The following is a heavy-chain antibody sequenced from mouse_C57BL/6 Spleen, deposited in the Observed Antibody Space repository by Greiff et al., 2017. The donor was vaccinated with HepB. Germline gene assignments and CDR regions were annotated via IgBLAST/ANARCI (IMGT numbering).Heavy chain of an antibody. Sequence: EVQLQQSGPELVKPGASVKIPCKASGYTFTDYNMDWVKQSHGKSLEWIGDINPNNGGTIYNQKFKGKATLTVDKSSSTAYMELRSLTSEDTAVYYCARWGLRPYAMDYWGQGTSVTVSS. CDR1: GYTFTDYN. V-gene: IGHV1-18*01. D-gene: IGHD2-4*01. J-gene: IGHJ4*01. CDR3: ARWGLRPYAMDY. CDR2: INPNNGGT.